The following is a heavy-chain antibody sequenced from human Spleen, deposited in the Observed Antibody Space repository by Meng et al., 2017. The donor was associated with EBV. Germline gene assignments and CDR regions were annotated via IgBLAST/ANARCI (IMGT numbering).Heavy chain of an antibody. J-gene: IGHJ4*02. CDR3: ARHTGDFDY. CDR2: ISSSGST. D-gene: IGHD2-8*02. CDR1: GASISDSSAY. Sequence: QLQREGAGQRLGRPAETLSLHCGVSGASISDSSAYWGWIRQSPRKGLEWIGTISSSGSTFYNPSLESRLTLSVDTTENHFALKLTSVTAADTAMYYCARHTGDFDYWGQGALVTVSS. V-gene: IGHV4-39*01.